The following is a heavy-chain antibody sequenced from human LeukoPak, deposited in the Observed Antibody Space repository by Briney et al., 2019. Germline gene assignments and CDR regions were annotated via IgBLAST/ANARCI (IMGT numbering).Heavy chain of an antibody. J-gene: IGHJ4*02. Sequence: KPSETLSLTCTVSGGSISSYYWSWIRQPPGKGLEWIGYIYTSGSTNYNPSLKSRVTISVDTSKNQFSLKLSSVTAADTAVYYSARRNLLGATTVWGQGTLVTVSS. CDR1: GGSISSYY. CDR2: IYTSGST. D-gene: IGHD1-26*01. V-gene: IGHV4-4*09. CDR3: ARRNLLGATTV.